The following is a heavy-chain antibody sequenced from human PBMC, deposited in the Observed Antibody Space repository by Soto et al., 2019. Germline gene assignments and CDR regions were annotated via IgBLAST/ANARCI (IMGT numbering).Heavy chain of an antibody. V-gene: IGHV3-23*01. CDR3: AKARNSGWFFFDS. Sequence: GGSLRLSCAASGITFSSYAMSWVRQAPGKGLEWVSAISGSGDARHYADSVKGRSTISRDNSKNTLYLQMNSLRAEDTAIYYCAKARNSGWFFFDSWGQGTLVTVSS. CDR1: GITFSSYA. CDR2: ISGSGDAR. D-gene: IGHD6-19*01. J-gene: IGHJ4*02.